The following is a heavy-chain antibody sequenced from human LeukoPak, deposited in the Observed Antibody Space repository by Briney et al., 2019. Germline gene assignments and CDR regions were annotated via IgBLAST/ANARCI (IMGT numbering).Heavy chain of an antibody. J-gene: IGHJ5*02. Sequence: ASVKVSCKCSGYTFTNFGVTWVRQAPGQGLEWVGWISGYDGKTRYAQKLQGRVTMTTDISTTTAHMELRSLRSDDTAVYYCARVAYTKVFDPWGQGTLVTVSS. D-gene: IGHD2-21*01. CDR3: ARVAYTKVFDP. V-gene: IGHV1-18*01. CDR1: GYTFTNFG. CDR2: ISGYDGKT.